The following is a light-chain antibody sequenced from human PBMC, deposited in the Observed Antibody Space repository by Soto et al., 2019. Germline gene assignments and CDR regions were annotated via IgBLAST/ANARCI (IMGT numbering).Light chain of an antibody. Sequence: DIQMAQSPSSLSASVGDRVTITCQASQNINHYLNWYQQKPGKAPKLLIYDASSLESGVPSRCSGSGSGTEFTLTISSLQSDDFATYYCQQYSSYPTFGQGTKVDIK. CDR3: QQYSSYPT. CDR2: DAS. V-gene: IGKV1-5*01. J-gene: IGKJ1*01. CDR1: QNINHY.